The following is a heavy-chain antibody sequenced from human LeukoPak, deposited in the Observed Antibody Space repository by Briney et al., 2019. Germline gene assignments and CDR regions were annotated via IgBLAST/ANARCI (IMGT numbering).Heavy chain of an antibody. D-gene: IGHD3-22*01. CDR1: GFTFSSYW. CDR2: INSDGSST. V-gene: IGHV3-74*01. Sequence: GGSLRLSCAASGFTFSSYWMHWVRQAPGKGLVWVSRINSDGSSTSYADSVKGRFTISRDNAKNTLYLQMNSLRAEDTAVHYCARASYDSSGYYPFDPWGQGTLVTVSS. CDR3: ARASYDSSGYYPFDP. J-gene: IGHJ5*02.